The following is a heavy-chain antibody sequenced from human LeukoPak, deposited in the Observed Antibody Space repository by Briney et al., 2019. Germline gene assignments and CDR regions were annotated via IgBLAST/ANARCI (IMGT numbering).Heavy chain of an antibody. J-gene: IGHJ4*02. Sequence: PGGSLRLSCAASGFTFNNYWMSWVRQAPGKGLEWVSSISSSSSYIYYADSVKGRFTISRDNAKNSLYLQMNSLRAEDTAVYYCARAARRDGYTIYWGQGTLVTVSS. CDR1: GFTFNNYW. V-gene: IGHV3-21*01. D-gene: IGHD5-24*01. CDR2: ISSSSSYI. CDR3: ARAARRDGYTIY.